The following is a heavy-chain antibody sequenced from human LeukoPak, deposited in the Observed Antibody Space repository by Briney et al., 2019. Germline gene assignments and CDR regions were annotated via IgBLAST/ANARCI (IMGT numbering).Heavy chain of an antibody. J-gene: IGHJ5*02. Sequence: SETLSLTCTVSGGSISSYYWSWIRQPAGKGLEWIGRIYTSGSTNYNPSLKSRVTMSVDTSKNQFSLKLSSVAAADTAVYYCARLIPYAILWSGWLDPWGQGTLVTVSS. V-gene: IGHV4-4*07. D-gene: IGHD2-21*01. CDR2: IYTSGST. CDR1: GGSISSYY. CDR3: ARLIPYAILWSGWLDP.